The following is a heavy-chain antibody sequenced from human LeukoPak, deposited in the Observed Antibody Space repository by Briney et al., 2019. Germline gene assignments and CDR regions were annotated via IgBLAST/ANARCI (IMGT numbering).Heavy chain of an antibody. CDR1: AGSFSPYY. D-gene: IGHD3-10*01. CDR2: ISYSGNT. V-gene: IGHV4-59*01. J-gene: IGHJ4*02. CDR3: ARGSDDYGSGYLDY. Sequence: SETLSLTCTVSAGSFSPYYWSWLRQPPGKGLEYIGYISYSGNTNYNPSLKSRVTISLDTSKNQFSLSLSSVTAADTAIYYCARGSDDYGSGYLDYWGQGTLVTVSS.